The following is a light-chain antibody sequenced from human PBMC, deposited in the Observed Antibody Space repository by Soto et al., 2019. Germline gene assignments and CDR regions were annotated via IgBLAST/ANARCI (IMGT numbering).Light chain of an antibody. CDR2: ATS. Sequence: DIQMTQAPSSLSASVGDRVIITCRARQTIATYVRLYQQKPGKAPKLLISATSALQIGVPSRFSGDGSGTDFTLVISSLQPADFATYYCLQSYSFPRTFGQGTRVDVK. CDR1: QTIATY. V-gene: IGKV1-39*01. J-gene: IGKJ1*01. CDR3: LQSYSFPRT.